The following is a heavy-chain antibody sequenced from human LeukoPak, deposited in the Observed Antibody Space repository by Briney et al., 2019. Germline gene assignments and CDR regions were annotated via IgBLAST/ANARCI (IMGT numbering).Heavy chain of an antibody. CDR2: ISSSSSTI. Sequence: GGSLRLSCAASGFTFNNYWMTWVRQAPGKGLEWVSYISSSSSTIYYADSVKGRFTISRDNAKNSLYLQMNSLRAEDTAVYYCAREPRVTVVTLSGFDPWGQGTLVTVSS. CDR1: GFTFNNYW. CDR3: AREPRVTVVTLSGFDP. D-gene: IGHD4-23*01. V-gene: IGHV3-48*01. J-gene: IGHJ5*02.